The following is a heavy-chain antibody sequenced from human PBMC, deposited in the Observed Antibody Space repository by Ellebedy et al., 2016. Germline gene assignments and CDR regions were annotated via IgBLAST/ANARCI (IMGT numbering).Heavy chain of an antibody. CDR1: GYTFTDYG. CDR3: ARPIVGATGGGDYYYYGMDV. V-gene: IGHV1-18*01. D-gene: IGHD1-26*01. J-gene: IGHJ6*02. Sequence: ASVKVSXXASGYTFTDYGISWVRQAPGQGLEWMGWISCYSGDTNYAQKFQGRVTMTTDASTTTVYMELRSLRSDDTAVYFCARPIVGATGGGDYYYYGMDVWGQGTTVTVSS. CDR2: ISCYSGDT.